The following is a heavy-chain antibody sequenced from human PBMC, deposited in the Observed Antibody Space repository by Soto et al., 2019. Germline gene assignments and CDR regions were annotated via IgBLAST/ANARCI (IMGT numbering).Heavy chain of an antibody. V-gene: IGHV1-18*01. Sequence: QVQLVQSGAEVKKPGASVKVSCKASGYTFSNYGISWVRQAPGQGLEWMGWISAYNGNIKFAQKVQGRVTMTTDTFTSAAYMELRILRSDDTAVYYCSRDPPGKRAAMFDPLGEGTLVTVSS. CDR1: GYTFSNYG. J-gene: IGHJ5*02. CDR2: ISAYNGNI. D-gene: IGHD6-25*01. CDR3: SRDPPGKRAAMFDP.